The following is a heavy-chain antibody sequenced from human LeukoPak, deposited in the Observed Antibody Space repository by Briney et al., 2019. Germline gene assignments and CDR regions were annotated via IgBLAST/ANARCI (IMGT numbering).Heavy chain of an antibody. Sequence: ASVKVSCKASGYTFTRNYMHWVRHAPGQGLELMAIINPRDGITTYAHKFQGRLTMTRDTSTRTVYMELSRLRSEDTAVYYCAREDADYTFSFEFWGQGTLVTVFS. CDR1: GYTFTRNY. CDR2: INPRDGIT. CDR3: AREDADYTFSFEF. J-gene: IGHJ4*02. V-gene: IGHV1-46*01. D-gene: IGHD4-17*01.